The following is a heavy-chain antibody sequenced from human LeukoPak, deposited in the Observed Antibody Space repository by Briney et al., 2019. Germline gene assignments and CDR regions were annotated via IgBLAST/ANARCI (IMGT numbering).Heavy chain of an antibody. D-gene: IGHD6-13*01. J-gene: IGHJ4*02. Sequence: PGGSLRLSCAASGFTFTKYSMNWVRQAPGKGLEWLSYINNSSSIIYHTDSVKGRFTISRDNAKNSVDLQMNSLRGEDTAVYYCARGGMASPDYWGQGTLVAVSS. V-gene: IGHV3-48*04. CDR1: GFTFTKYS. CDR2: INNSSSII. CDR3: ARGGMASPDY.